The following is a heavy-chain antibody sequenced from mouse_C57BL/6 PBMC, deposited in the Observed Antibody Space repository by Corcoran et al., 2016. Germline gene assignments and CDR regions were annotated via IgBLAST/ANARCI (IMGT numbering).Heavy chain of an antibody. CDR2: ISYDGSN. D-gene: IGHD1-1*01. J-gene: IGHJ3*01. V-gene: IGHV3-6*01. CDR3: LYGFAY. CDR1: GYSITSGYY. Sequence: DVQLPDSGPGLVKPSQSLSLTCSVTGYSITSGYYWNWIRQFPGNKLEWMGYISYDGSNNYNPSLKNRISITRDTSKNQFFLKLNSVTTEDTATYYCLYGFAYWGQGTLVTVSA.